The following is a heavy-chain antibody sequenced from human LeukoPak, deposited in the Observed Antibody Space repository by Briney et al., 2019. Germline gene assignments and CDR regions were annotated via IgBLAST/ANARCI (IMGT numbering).Heavy chain of an antibody. CDR2: IYHSGST. D-gene: IGHD3-10*01. Sequence: SETLSLTCTVSGYSISSGYYWGWIRQPPGKGLEWIGSIYHSGSTYYNPSLKSRVTISVDTSKNQFSLKLSSVTAADTAVYYCARDLIVPDAMTGSGSYSTDYWGQGTLVTVSS. CDR1: GYSISSGYY. J-gene: IGHJ4*02. V-gene: IGHV4-38-2*02. CDR3: ARDLIVPDAMTGSGSYSTDY.